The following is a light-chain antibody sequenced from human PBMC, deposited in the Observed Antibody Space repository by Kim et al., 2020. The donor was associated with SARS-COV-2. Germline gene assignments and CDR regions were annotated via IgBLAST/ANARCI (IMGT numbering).Light chain of an antibody. CDR3: QQYNSYCT. J-gene: IGKJ1*01. V-gene: IGKV1-5*03. Sequence: SAPVGDRVTITCRASQSISGLLAWYKQKPGKAPKLLIYKASSLESGVPSRFSGSGSGTEFTLTISSLQPDDFATYYCQQYNSYCTFGQGTKVDIK. CDR1: QSISGL. CDR2: KAS.